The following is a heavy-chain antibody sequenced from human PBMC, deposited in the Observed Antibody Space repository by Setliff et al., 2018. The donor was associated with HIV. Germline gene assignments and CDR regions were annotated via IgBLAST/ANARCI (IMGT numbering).Heavy chain of an antibody. V-gene: IGHV4-31*03. D-gene: IGHD3-16*01. CDR1: SGSINSGGYF. Sequence: SETLSLTCTVSSGSINSGGYFWGWIRQHPGKGLEWIGYIYYTGSTYYNPSLKSRVTISIDTSKNQFSLNLSSVTAADSAVYYCAKLSRLTSLRNAFDIWGQGAVVTVSS. J-gene: IGHJ3*02. CDR2: IYYTGST. CDR3: AKLSRLTSLRNAFDI.